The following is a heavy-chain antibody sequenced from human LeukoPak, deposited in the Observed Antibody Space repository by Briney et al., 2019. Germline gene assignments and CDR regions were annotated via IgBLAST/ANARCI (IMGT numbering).Heavy chain of an antibody. D-gene: IGHD3-10*01. CDR2: ISSRSSYI. V-gene: IGHV3-21*01. CDR3: ARERSVVRGVSGYGMDV. J-gene: IGHJ6*02. CDR1: GFTFSSYS. Sequence: GGSLRLSCAASGFTFSSYSMKWVRQARGRGLEGVSSISSRSSYIYYADSVKGRFTISRDNAKNSLYLQMNSLRAEDTAVYYCARERSVVRGVSGYGMDVWGQGTTVTVSS.